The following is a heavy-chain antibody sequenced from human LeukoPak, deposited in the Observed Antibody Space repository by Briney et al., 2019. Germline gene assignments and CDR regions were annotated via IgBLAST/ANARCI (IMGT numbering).Heavy chain of an antibody. D-gene: IGHD4-17*01. J-gene: IGHJ4*02. CDR3: ALVTTDRPFDY. CDR1: GFTFSNYA. Sequence: GGSLRLSCAASGFTFSNYAMNWVRQAPGKGLEWVSGISGNGGSTYYADSVKGRSTISRDNSKNTLYVQMNSLRAEDTAIYYCALVTTDRPFDYWGQGTLVTVSS. CDR2: ISGNGGST. V-gene: IGHV3-23*01.